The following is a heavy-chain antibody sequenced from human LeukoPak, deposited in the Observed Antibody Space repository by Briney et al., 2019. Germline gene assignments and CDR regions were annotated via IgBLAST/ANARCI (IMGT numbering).Heavy chain of an antibody. CDR3: ARRYSGSYPDAFDI. D-gene: IGHD1-26*01. J-gene: IGHJ3*02. V-gene: IGHV3-53*01. Sequence: GRFTVSRDIPKNTLHLQMNSLRAEDTAVYYCARRYSGSYPDAFDIWGQGTMVTVSS.